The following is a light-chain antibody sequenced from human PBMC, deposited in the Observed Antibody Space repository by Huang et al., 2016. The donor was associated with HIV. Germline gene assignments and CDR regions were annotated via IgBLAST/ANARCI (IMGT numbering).Light chain of an antibody. Sequence: DIQMTQSPSSLSASVGDRVTITCRASQGISNSLAWYQQKPGRAPKLLVYAASRLGSGVPSRFSGRGSGTDYTLTISRLQPEDFATYDCQQYFTSPPLTFGGGTKVEIK. CDR1: QGISNS. CDR3: QQYFTSPPLT. J-gene: IGKJ4*01. V-gene: IGKV1-NL1*01. CDR2: AAS.